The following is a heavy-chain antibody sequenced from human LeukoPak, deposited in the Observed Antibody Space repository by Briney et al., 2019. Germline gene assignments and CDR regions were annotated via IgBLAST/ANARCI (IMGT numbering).Heavy chain of an antibody. J-gene: IGHJ6*02. CDR1: GFTFDDYG. CDR3: ARDGGDSGYYYYYYGMDV. Sequence: RPGGSLRLSCAASGFTFDDYGMSWVRQAPGKGLEWVSGINWNGGSTGYADSVKGRFTISRDNAKNSLYLQMNSLRAEDTALYHCARDGGDSGYYYYYYGMDVWGQGTTVTASS. CDR2: INWNGGST. V-gene: IGHV3-20*01. D-gene: IGHD5-12*01.